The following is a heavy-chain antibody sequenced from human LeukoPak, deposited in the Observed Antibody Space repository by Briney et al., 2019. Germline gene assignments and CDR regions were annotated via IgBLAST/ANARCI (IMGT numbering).Heavy chain of an antibody. CDR1: GGTFSSYA. D-gene: IGHD6-6*01. Sequence: SVKVSCKACGGTFSSYAISWVRQAPGQGLEWMGGIIPIFGTANYAQKFQGRVTITTDESTSTAYMELSSLRSEDTAVYYCARETDSSSSSFDYWGQGTLVTVSS. V-gene: IGHV1-69*05. J-gene: IGHJ4*02. CDR3: ARETDSSSSSFDY. CDR2: IIPIFGTA.